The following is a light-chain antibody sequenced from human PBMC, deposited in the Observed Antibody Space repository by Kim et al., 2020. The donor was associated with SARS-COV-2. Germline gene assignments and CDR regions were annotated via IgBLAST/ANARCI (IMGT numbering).Light chain of an antibody. CDR3: QSYDSSLSTV. CDR2: GNS. CDR1: SAEIGAGYD. Sequence: GRRVSGAWSGSSAEIGAGYDVHWYQQVPGTAPKLLIYGNSNRASGVADRCSGARSGTSASLASTGLQAEDEADYYCQSYDSSLSTVFGTGTKVTVL. J-gene: IGLJ1*01. V-gene: IGLV1-40*01.